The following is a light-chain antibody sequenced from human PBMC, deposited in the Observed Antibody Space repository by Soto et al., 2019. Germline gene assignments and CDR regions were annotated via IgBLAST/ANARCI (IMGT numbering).Light chain of an antibody. CDR3: QQYGTSPYT. V-gene: IGKV3-20*01. CDR2: GAS. Sequence: DIVLTQSPGTLSFSPGDRATLSCGASQIITSNQLAWYQHRPGQAPRLLIYGASSRAAGIPDRFTGSGSGTDFTLTIKRLEPEDFAVYYCQQYGTSPYTFGQGARLDFK. J-gene: IGKJ2*01. CDR1: QIITSNQ.